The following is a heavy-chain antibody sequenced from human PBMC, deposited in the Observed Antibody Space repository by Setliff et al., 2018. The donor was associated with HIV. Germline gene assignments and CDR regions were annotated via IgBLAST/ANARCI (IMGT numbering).Heavy chain of an antibody. J-gene: IGHJ4*01. D-gene: IGHD5-18*01. CDR1: GGSISSATYY. CDR2: IDYSGSA. Sequence: LSLTCTVSGGSISSATYYWSWIRQYPGKGLEWIGYIDYSGSAYYNPSLKRRITISRDTSKNQFSLKMNSVTAADTAVYYCAREGKTALVTKYFDYWGHGKLVTVSS. V-gene: IGHV4-31*03. CDR3: AREGKTALVTKYFDY.